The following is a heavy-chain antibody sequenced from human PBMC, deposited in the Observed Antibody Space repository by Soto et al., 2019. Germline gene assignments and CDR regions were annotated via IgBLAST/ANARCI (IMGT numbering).Heavy chain of an antibody. CDR3: ARGYAFDI. Sequence: SQTLSLTCAISGDSVSSNSAAWNWLRQSPSRGLEWLGRTYYRSNWSNDYALSVKGRITINPDTSKNQFSLQLNSSTPEDTAVYYCARGYAFDIWGQGTMVTVSS. J-gene: IGHJ3*02. CDR1: GDSVSSNSAA. CDR2: TYYRSNWSN. V-gene: IGHV6-1*01.